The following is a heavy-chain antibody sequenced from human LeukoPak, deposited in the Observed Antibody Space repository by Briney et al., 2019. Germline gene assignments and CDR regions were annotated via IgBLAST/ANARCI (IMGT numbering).Heavy chain of an antibody. V-gene: IGHV4-39*01. CDR2: IYYSGNT. CDR1: GGSISSTNYF. J-gene: IGHJ4*02. CDR3: ARSGRIPGLSPGYFDY. D-gene: IGHD2/OR15-2a*01. Sequence: SETLSLTCTVSGGSISSTNYFWGWVRQPPGKGLEWIGSIYYSGNTYYNPSLKSRVTISVDTSKNQFSLKVNSVTAADTAVYYCARSGRIPGLSPGYFDYWGQGTLVTVSS.